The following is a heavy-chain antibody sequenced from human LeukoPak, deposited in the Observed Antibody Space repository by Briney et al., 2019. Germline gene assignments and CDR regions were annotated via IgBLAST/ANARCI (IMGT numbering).Heavy chain of an antibody. V-gene: IGHV4-34*01. CDR3: ARHLPSPELQFYFDY. Sequence: SETLSLTCAVYGGSFSGYYWSWIRQPPGKGLEWIREINHIGSTNYNPSLKSRVTISVDTSKNQFSLKLSSVTAADTAFYYCARHLPSPELQFYFDYWDQGTLVTVSS. J-gene: IGHJ4*02. CDR2: INHIGST. CDR1: GGSFSGYY. D-gene: IGHD5-24*01.